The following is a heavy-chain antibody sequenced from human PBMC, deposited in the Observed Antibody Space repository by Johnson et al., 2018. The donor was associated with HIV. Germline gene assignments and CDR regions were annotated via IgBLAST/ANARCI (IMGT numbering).Heavy chain of an antibody. CDR1: GFTFSSYA. CDR2: ISWNSGSI. D-gene: IGHD6-13*01. Sequence: EVQLVESGGGVVRPGGSLRLSCAASGFTFSSYAMHWVRQAPGKGLEWVSGISWNSGSIGYAGSVTGRFTISRDNARNSLYLQMKSLRPEDTALYYCAKDMIGYSISWDEREGASDIWGRGTMVTVSS. J-gene: IGHJ3*02. CDR3: AKDMIGYSISWDEREGASDI. V-gene: IGHV3-9*01.